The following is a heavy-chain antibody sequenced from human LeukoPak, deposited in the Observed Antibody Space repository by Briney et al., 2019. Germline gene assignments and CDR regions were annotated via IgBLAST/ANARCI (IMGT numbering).Heavy chain of an antibody. Sequence: GGSLRLSCLASGFTFSTYGMHWVRQAPGKGLEWVAFIRYDGSNKYDGSNKYYADSVKGRFTISRDNSKNTLYLQINSLRAEDTAVYYCAKESLRYSNSVDYFDFWGQGTLVTVSS. CDR3: AKESLRYSNSVDYFDF. CDR1: GFTFSTYG. V-gene: IGHV3-30-5*02. D-gene: IGHD4-11*01. J-gene: IGHJ4*02. CDR2: IRYDGSNKYDGSNK.